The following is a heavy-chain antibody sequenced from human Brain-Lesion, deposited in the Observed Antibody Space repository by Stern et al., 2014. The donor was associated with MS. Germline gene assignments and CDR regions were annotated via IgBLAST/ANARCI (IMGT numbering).Heavy chain of an antibody. CDR3: ARVGVYVQTGWFDP. Sequence: VQLVESGPGLVKPSQTLSLTCTVSGGSISSGGYYWSCIRQHPGKGLEWIGYIHYSGSTYYNSALKSRVTISRDTSKNQFSLNLNSVTAADTAVYYCARVGVYVQTGWFDPWGQGALVTVSS. V-gene: IGHV4-31*03. J-gene: IGHJ5*02. CDR1: GGSISSGGYY. D-gene: IGHD2-8*01. CDR2: IHYSGST.